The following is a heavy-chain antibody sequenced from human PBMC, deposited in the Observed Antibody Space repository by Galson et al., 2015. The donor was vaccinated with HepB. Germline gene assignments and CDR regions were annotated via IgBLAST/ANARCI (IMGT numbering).Heavy chain of an antibody. CDR1: GGTFSSYA. Sequence: SVKVSCKASGGTFSSYAISWVRQAPGQGLEWMGGIIPIFGTANYAQKFQGRVTITADKSTSTAYMELSSLRSEDTAVYYCARDHKKGYVSGWYRAPYYYGMGVWAQEPSVSFSS. V-gene: IGHV1-69*06. J-gene: IGHJ6*01. CDR3: ARDHKKGYVSGWYRAPYYYGMGV. CDR2: IIPIFGTA. D-gene: IGHD6-19*01.